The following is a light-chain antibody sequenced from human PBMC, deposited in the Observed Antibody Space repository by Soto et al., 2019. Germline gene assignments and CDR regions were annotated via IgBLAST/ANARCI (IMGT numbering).Light chain of an antibody. CDR1: QGIRSA. CDR3: QQYDNLQT. J-gene: IGKJ4*01. Sequence: IQLTPYPSSPSASVVSRVTITCRASQGIRSALGWYQQKPGKAPKLLIYDASNLETGVPSRFSGSGSGTDFTFTISRLQTEDIATYYCQQYDNLQTFGRGTKVDIK. CDR2: DAS. V-gene: IGKV1-33*01.